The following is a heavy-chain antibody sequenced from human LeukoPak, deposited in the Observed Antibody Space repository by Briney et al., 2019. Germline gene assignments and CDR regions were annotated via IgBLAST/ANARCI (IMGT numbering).Heavy chain of an antibody. D-gene: IGHD3-22*01. V-gene: IGHV1-69*05. J-gene: IGHJ4*02. CDR1: GGTFSSYA. CDR2: IIPIFGTA. Sequence: ASVKVSCKASGGTFSSYAISWVRQAPGQGLEWMGWIIPIFGTANYAQKFQGRVTITTDESTSTPYMELSSLRSEDTAVYYCARDALIDYYGSSGPHDYGGQGTLAPVSS. CDR3: ARDALIDYYGSSGPHDY.